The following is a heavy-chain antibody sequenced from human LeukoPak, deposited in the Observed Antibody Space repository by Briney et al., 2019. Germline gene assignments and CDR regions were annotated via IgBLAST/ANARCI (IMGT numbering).Heavy chain of an antibody. V-gene: IGHV1-46*01. CDR3: AREPPESYHFDY. CDR1: GYTSSGFY. CDR2: IKVSGGRT. J-gene: IGHJ4*02. Sequence: ASVKVSCKASGYTSSGFYVHWVRQAPGQGLEWMGIIKVSGGRTDYAQKFQGRVTMTRGMSTSTVYMELSNLRSEDTAVYYCAREPPESYHFDYWGQGTLVTVSS. D-gene: IGHD2-2*01.